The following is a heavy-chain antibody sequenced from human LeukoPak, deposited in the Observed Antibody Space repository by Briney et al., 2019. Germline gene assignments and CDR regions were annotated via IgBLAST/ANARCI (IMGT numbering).Heavy chain of an antibody. J-gene: IGHJ4*02. CDR1: GGSFSGYY. CDR3: VRGRPDTAVAQRLNFDY. Sequence: PSETLSLTCAVYGGSFSGYYWSRIRQPPGKGLEWIGEINHSGSTNYNPSLKSRVTISVDTSKNQFSLKLSSVTAADTAVYYCVRGRPDTAVAQRLNFDYWGQGTLVTVSS. D-gene: IGHD5-18*01. V-gene: IGHV4-34*01. CDR2: INHSGST.